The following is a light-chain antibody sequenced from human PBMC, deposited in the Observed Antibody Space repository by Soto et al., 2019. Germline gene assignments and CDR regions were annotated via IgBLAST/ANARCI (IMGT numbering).Light chain of an antibody. V-gene: IGKV1-27*01. J-gene: IGKJ4*01. Sequence: DIQMTQSPSSLSASVGDRVTITCRASQGISIDLAWYQQKAGKVPKLLIYAASTLQSGVPSRFSGSASGTDFTLTISNLQPEDVATYYCQKYNNDPLTFGGGTKVEIK. CDR1: QGISID. CDR2: AAS. CDR3: QKYNNDPLT.